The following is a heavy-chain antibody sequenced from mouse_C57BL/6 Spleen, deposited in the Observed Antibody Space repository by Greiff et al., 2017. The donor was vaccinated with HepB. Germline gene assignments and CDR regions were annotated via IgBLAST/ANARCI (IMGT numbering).Heavy chain of an antibody. CDR2: IYPGDGDT. D-gene: IGHD4-1*01. CDR1: GYAFSSYW. CDR3: ARSWDGNYFAY. Sequence: VQLQQSGAELVKPGASVKISCKASGYAFSSYWMNWVKQRPGKGLEWIGQIYPGDGDTNYNGKFKGKATLTADKSSSTAYMQLSSLTSEDSAVYFCARSWDGNYFAYWGQGTPLTVSS. J-gene: IGHJ2*01. V-gene: IGHV1-80*01.